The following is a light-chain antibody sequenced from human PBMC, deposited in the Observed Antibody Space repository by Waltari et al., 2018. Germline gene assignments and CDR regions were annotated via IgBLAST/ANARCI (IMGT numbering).Light chain of an antibody. J-gene: IGKJ2*01. CDR1: QSISIN. CDR3: QQYSNWPPTYT. V-gene: IGKV3-15*01. CDR2: GAS. Sequence: MVMTQSPATLSVSPGERATLPCRASQSISINLAWYQQKPGQAPRLLIFGASTRATGVPARFSGSGSGTEFSLTISSLQSEDFAVYYCQQYSNWPPTYTFGQGTKLEIK.